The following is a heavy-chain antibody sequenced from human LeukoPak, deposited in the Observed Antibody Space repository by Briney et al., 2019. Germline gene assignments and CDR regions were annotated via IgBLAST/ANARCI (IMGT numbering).Heavy chain of an antibody. CDR1: GYTFTSYG. D-gene: IGHD3-22*01. CDR2: ISAYNGNT. J-gene: IGHJ4*02. CDR3: AREETNYYDSSGYFYYFDY. Sequence: ASLKVSCKASGYTFTSYGISWVRQAPGQGLEWMGWISAYNGNTNYAQKLQGRVTMTTDTSTSTAYMELRSLRSDDTAVYYCAREETNYYDSSGYFYYFDYWGQGTLVTVSS. V-gene: IGHV1-18*01.